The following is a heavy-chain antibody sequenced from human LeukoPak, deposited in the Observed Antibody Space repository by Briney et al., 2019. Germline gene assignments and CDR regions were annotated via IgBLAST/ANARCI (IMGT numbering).Heavy chain of an antibody. V-gene: IGHV3-23*01. CDR1: GFTFSNYS. CDR2: ITDSAGST. CDR3: ARSLGKFRFGELIHRLPNAFDY. Sequence: GGSLTLSCPASGFTFSNYSMSWVRQAPGKGLEWVGTITDSAGSTYYADSVKGGFTISRDNSKHTLYLQMNRLRDADTGVSYCARSLGKFRFGELIHRLPNAFDYWGQGTLVTVSS. D-gene: IGHD3-10*01. J-gene: IGHJ4*02.